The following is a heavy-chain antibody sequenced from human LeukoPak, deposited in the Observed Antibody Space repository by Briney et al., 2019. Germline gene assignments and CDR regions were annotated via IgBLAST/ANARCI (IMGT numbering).Heavy chain of an antibody. J-gene: IGHJ4*02. V-gene: IGHV3-23*01. Sequence: GGSLRLSCTASGFTFDNYAMIWVRQAPGKGLEWVSAISGSGGSTYYADSVKGRFTISRDNSKNTLYLQMNSLRAEDTAVYYCAKGPVIRCYFDYWGQGTLVTVSS. CDR3: AKGPVIRCYFDY. D-gene: IGHD3-22*01. CDR2: ISGSGGST. CDR1: GFTFDNYA.